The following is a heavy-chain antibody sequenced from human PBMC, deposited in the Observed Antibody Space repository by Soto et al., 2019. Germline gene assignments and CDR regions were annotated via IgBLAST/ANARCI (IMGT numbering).Heavy chain of an antibody. V-gene: IGHV4-34*01. CDR2: INQSGST. Sequence: QVQLQQWGAGLLKTSETLSLTCAVYGGSFSDYYWTWIRQPPGKGLEWIGEINQSGSTNYRPSLRSRVTMSVDTSKTQFSRKMSSVTAADTAVYYCVCSSSDYFYGMDVWGQGTTVTVSS. D-gene: IGHD6-6*01. J-gene: IGHJ6*02. CDR1: GGSFSDYY. CDR3: VCSSSDYFYGMDV.